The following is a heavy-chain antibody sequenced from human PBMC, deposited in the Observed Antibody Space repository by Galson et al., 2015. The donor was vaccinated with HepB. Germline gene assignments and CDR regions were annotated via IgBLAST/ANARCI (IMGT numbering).Heavy chain of an antibody. J-gene: IGHJ4*02. D-gene: IGHD2-15*01. V-gene: IGHV3-23*01. Sequence: SLRLSCAASGFTFSTYAMSWVRQAPGKGLEWVSGISGSGSNTYYADSVKGRFTISRDNSKNTLYLQMNSLRAEDTAVYFCAKEVSPYCRGGSCSFDYWGQGTLVTVSS. CDR1: GFTFSTYA. CDR2: ISGSGSNT. CDR3: AKEVSPYCRGGSCSFDY.